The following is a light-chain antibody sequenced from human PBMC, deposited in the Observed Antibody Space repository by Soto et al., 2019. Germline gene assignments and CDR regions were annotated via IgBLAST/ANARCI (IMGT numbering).Light chain of an antibody. J-gene: IGKJ4*01. CDR1: QSVGNN. V-gene: IGKV3-15*01. CDR3: QQYGDWPLT. Sequence: EIVLTQSPATLSVSPGERATLSCRASQSVGNNFAWYQQKPGQAPRLLIFATSTRATGVRARFSGSGSGTEFTLTISSLQSEDFAVYYCQQYGDWPLTFGGGAKVEIE. CDR2: ATS.